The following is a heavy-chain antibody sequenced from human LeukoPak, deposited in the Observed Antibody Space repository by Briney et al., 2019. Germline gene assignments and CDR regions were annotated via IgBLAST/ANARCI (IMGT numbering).Heavy chain of an antibody. Sequence: GGSLRLSCAASGFTFSSYGMRWVRQAPGKGLEWVAVIWYDGSNKYYADSVKGRFTISRDNSKNTLHLQMNSLRAEDTAVYYCARSWEWELLGGFDYWGQGTLVTVSS. CDR3: ARSWEWELLGGFDY. CDR1: GFTFSSYG. D-gene: IGHD1-26*01. J-gene: IGHJ4*02. CDR2: IWYDGSNK. V-gene: IGHV3-33*01.